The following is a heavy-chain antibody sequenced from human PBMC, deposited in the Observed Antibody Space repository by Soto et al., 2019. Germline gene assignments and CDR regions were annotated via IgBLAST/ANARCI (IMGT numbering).Heavy chain of an antibody. CDR3: PRHGYYKYFDY. Sequence: SETLSLTCAVSGGSISSGGYSWRWIRQPPGKGLEWIGYTYYSGSTNYNPSLKSRVTISVDTSKNQFSLKLSSVTAADTAVYYCPRHGYYKYFDYWGQGTLVTVS. V-gene: IGHV4-61*08. J-gene: IGHJ4*02. CDR1: GGSISSGGYS. D-gene: IGHD3-9*01. CDR2: TYYSGST.